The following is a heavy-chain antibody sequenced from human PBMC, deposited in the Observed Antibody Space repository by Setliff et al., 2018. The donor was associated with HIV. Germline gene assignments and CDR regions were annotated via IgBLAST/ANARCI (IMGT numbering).Heavy chain of an antibody. CDR2: INHSGST. V-gene: IGHV4-34*01. CDR1: GGSFSGYY. Sequence: SETLSLTCAVYGGSFSGYYWSWIRQPPGKGLEWIGEINHSGSTNYNPSLKSRVTILVDTSKNQFSLKLSSVTAADTAVYYCAGDSNNVRWFYFWGQGTLVTVSS. CDR3: AGDSNNVRWFYF. J-gene: IGHJ5*01. D-gene: IGHD1-20*01.